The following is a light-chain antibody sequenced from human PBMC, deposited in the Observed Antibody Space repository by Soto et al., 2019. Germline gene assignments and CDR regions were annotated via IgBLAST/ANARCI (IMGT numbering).Light chain of an antibody. CDR1: QSVSSN. CDR3: QQRNVWPPIT. V-gene: IGKV3D-15*01. J-gene: IGKJ5*01. CDR2: GAS. Sequence: EIVMTPSPATLSVSPGERATLSCRASQSVSSNLAWYQQKPGQAPRLLIYGASTRATGIPARFSGSGSGTEFTLTISYLRPEDSAVYFCQQRNVWPPITFGQGTRLEIK.